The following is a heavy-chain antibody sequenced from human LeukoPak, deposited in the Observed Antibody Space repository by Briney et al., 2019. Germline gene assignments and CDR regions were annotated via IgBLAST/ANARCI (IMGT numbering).Heavy chain of an antibody. D-gene: IGHD6-19*01. Sequence: PSETLSLTCTVSGDSISSYYWTRIRQPPGKGLEWIGYIYYSGSTNYSPSLKSRVTMSVDTSKNQFSLKLSSVTAADTAVYYCARGSGWYYHWGQGTLVTVS. CDR1: GDSISSYY. CDR3: ARGSGWYYH. J-gene: IGHJ5*02. CDR2: IYYSGST. V-gene: IGHV4-59*01.